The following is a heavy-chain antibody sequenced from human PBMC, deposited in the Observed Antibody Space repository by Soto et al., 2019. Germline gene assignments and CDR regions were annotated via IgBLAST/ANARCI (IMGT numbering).Heavy chain of an antibody. CDR3: ARERICSSTSCYRNLDY. J-gene: IGHJ4*02. CDR1: GGSISSGGYS. CDR2: IYHSGST. V-gene: IGHV4-30-2*01. Sequence: SETLSLTCAVSGGSISSGGYSWSWIRQPPGKGLEWIGYIYHSGSTYYNPSLKSRVTISVDTSKNQFSLKLSSVTAADTAVYYCARERICSSTSCYRNLDYWGQGTLVTVSS. D-gene: IGHD2-2*01.